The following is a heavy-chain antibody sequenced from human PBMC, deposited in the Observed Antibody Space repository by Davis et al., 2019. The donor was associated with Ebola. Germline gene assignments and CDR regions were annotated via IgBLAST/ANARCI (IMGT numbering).Heavy chain of an antibody. CDR2: IFHTGRT. Sequence: PSETLSLTCGVYGVSSSGYYWTWIRQSPGKGLEWIGEIFHTGRTNYNKYLQSRVSISVDTSKSQFFLRLTSVTAADTAVYFCAGLLGQQEHHGTFHFWGQGVLVTVSS. V-gene: IGHV4-34*12. J-gene: IGHJ4*02. CDR3: AGLLGQQEHHGTFHF. CDR1: GVSSSGYY. D-gene: IGHD3-16*01.